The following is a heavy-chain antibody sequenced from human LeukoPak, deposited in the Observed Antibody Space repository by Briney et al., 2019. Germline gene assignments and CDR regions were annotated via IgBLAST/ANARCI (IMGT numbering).Heavy chain of an antibody. Sequence: PGGSLRLSGAASRFTFSSYAMMWDPKVPGKGLVGVTGISGSGGSTYYADSVKGRFTISRDNSRNTLYLQMNSLRAEDTAVYYCAKCACITMIVVASYYMDVWGKGTTVTVSS. V-gene: IGHV3-23*01. D-gene: IGHD3-22*01. CDR2: ISGSGGST. CDR1: RFTFSSYA. CDR3: AKCACITMIVVASYYMDV. J-gene: IGHJ6*03.